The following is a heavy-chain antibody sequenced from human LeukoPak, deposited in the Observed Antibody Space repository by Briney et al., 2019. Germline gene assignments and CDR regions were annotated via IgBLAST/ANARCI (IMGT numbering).Heavy chain of an antibody. J-gene: IGHJ4*02. V-gene: IGHV3-23*01. Sequence: GRSLRLSCTASGFSFRTYNLHWVRQAPGKGLEWVSAISGSGGSTYYADSVKGRFTISRDNSKNTLYLQMNSLRAEDTAVYYCAKPISVAGTPYFDYWGQGTLVTVSS. D-gene: IGHD6-19*01. CDR3: AKPISVAGTPYFDY. CDR1: GFSFRTYN. CDR2: ISGSGGST.